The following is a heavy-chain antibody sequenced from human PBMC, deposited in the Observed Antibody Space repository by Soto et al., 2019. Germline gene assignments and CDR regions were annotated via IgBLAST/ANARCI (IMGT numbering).Heavy chain of an antibody. CDR3: AYGSGSFDY. J-gene: IGHJ4*02. Sequence: PSETLSLTCRVSGGSISRSSYYWNWIRQPPEKGLEWIGSIFYTGNTYYNPSLKSRLTISIDTPKKQVSLKLTSVTAADTAVYYCAYGSGSFDYWGQGILVTVSS. D-gene: IGHD3-10*01. CDR2: IFYTGNT. CDR1: GGSISRSSYY. V-gene: IGHV4-39*01.